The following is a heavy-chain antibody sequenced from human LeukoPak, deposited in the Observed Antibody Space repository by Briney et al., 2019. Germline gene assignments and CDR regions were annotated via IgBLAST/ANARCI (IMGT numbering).Heavy chain of an antibody. D-gene: IGHD3-10*01. CDR3: ARGGVRAYWYFDL. CDR2: ISTTGNTI. J-gene: IGHJ2*01. V-gene: IGHV3-48*02. Sequence: GGSLRLSCAASGFTFSSYSMNWVRQAPGKGLEWVSYISTTGNTIYYADSVKGRFTISRDTAKNSLYLQMSSLRDDDTAVYYCARGGVRAYWYFDLWGRGTQVTVSS. CDR1: GFTFSSYS.